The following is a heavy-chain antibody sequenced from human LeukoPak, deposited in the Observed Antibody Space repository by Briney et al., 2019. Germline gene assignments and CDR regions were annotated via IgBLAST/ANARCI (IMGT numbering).Heavy chain of an antibody. V-gene: IGHV3-33*01. Sequence: GGSLRPSCAASGFTFSSYGMHWVRQAPGKGLEWVAVIWYDGSSKYYADSVKGRFTISRDNSKNTLYLQMNSLRAEDTAVYYCARDLIASVKVKYYYYYYGMDVWGQGTTVTVSS. CDR2: IWYDGSSK. J-gene: IGHJ6*02. CDR3: ARDLIASVKVKYYYYYYGMDV. D-gene: IGHD4-17*01. CDR1: GFTFSSYG.